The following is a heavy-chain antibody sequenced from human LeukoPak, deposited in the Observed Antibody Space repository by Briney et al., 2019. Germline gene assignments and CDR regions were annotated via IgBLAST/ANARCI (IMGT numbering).Heavy chain of an antibody. Sequence: PSQTLSLTCTVSGGSISSGSYYWSWIRQPAGKGLEWIGRIYTSGSTNYNPSLKSRVTISVDTSKNQFSLKLSSVTAADTAVYYCAREVIAARLHYYMDVWGKGTTVTVSS. CDR2: IYTSGST. CDR1: GGSISSGSYY. CDR3: AREVIAARLHYYMDV. J-gene: IGHJ6*03. D-gene: IGHD6-6*01. V-gene: IGHV4-61*02.